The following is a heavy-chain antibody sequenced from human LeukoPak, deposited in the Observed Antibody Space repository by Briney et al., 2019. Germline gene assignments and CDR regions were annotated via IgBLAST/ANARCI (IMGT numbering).Heavy chain of an antibody. D-gene: IGHD6-6*01. CDR2: INHSGST. V-gene: IGHV4-34*01. Sequence: SETLSLTCTVSGGSIRSYYWSWIRQPPGKGLEWIGEINHSGSTNYNPSLKSRVTISVDTSKNQFSLKLSSVTAADTAVYYCARTGYSSSSLDWFDPWGQGTLVTVSS. J-gene: IGHJ5*02. CDR1: GGSIRSYY. CDR3: ARTGYSSSSLDWFDP.